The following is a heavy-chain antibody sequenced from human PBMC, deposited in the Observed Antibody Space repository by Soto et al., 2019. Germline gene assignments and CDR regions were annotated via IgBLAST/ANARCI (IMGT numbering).Heavy chain of an antibody. CDR1: GYTFTGYY. Sequence: ASVEVSCKASGYTFTGYYIHWVRQAPGQGLEWMGWINPNSGGTNYAQKFQGWVTMTRDTSISTAYMELSRLRSDDTAVYYCARVAWDRGARGHFDYWGQGTLVTVSS. CDR3: ARVAWDRGARGHFDY. V-gene: IGHV1-2*04. D-gene: IGHD1-26*01. J-gene: IGHJ4*02. CDR2: INPNSGGT.